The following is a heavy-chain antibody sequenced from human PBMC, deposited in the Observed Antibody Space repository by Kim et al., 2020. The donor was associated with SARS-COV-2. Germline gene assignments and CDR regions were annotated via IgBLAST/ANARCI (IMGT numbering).Heavy chain of an antibody. CDR3: AKEITMVRNWFDP. V-gene: IGHV3-23*01. D-gene: IGHD3-10*01. Sequence: YAESVKGRFTISRDNSKNTLYLQRNSLRAEDTAVYYCAKEITMVRNWFDPWGQGTLVTVSS. J-gene: IGHJ5*02.